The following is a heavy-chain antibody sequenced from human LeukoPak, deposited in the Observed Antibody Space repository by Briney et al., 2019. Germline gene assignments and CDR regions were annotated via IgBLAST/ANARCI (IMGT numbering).Heavy chain of an antibody. Sequence: GGSLRLSCAASGFTFSSYSTSWVRQAPGKGLEWVSSISSSSSYIYYADSVKGRFTISRDNAKNSLYLQMNSLRAEDTAVYYCAREGYSSGWYCSYWGQGTLVTVSS. CDR2: ISSSSSYI. J-gene: IGHJ4*02. V-gene: IGHV3-21*01. CDR1: GFTFSSYS. D-gene: IGHD6-19*01. CDR3: AREGYSSGWYCSY.